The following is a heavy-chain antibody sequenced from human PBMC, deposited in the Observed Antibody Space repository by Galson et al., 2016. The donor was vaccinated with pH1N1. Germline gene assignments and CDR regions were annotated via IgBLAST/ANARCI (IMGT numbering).Heavy chain of an antibody. J-gene: IGHJ3*01. Sequence: PALLKPTQTLTLTCTFSGFSVSSSGMGVGWIRQPPGKALEWLAVIYWDDDKRYSPSLKSRLTITKDTSKNQVVLKMTNMDPADTATYYCAHREVMITNAFDFWGQGTMVTVSS. V-gene: IGHV2-5*02. CDR2: IYWDDDK. CDR1: GFSVSSSGMG. CDR3: AHREVMITNAFDF. D-gene: IGHD3-16*01.